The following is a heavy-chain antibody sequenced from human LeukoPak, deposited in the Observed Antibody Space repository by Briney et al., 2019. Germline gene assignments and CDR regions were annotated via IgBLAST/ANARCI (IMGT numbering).Heavy chain of an antibody. Sequence: GGSLRLSCAASGFSFSSYAMSWVRQAPGKGLEWVSAISGGGGSTYYADSVKGRFTISRDYSKNTLYLQMNSLRAEDTAVYYCARAVEGSSSGGMGLDYWGQGALVTVSS. D-gene: IGHD6-6*01. V-gene: IGHV3-23*01. J-gene: IGHJ4*02. CDR1: GFSFSSYA. CDR2: ISGGGGST. CDR3: ARAVEGSSSGGMGLDY.